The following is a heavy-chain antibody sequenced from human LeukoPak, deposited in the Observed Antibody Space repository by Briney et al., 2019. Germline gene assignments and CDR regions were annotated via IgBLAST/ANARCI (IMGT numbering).Heavy chain of an antibody. CDR2: INPNSGGT. J-gene: IGHJ4*02. V-gene: IGHV1-2*06. CDR1: GYTFTGYY. CDR3: ARDHGNPAAPGSIDY. D-gene: IGHD6-13*01. Sequence: ASVKVSCKASGYTFTGYYMHWVRQAPGQGLEWMGRINPNSGGTNYAQKFQGRVTMTSDTSISTAYMELSRLRSDDTAMYYCARDHGNPAAPGSIDYWGQGTLVTVSS.